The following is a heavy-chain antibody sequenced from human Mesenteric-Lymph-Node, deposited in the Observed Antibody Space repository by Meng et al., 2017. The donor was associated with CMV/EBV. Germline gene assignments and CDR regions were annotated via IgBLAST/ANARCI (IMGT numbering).Heavy chain of an antibody. Sequence: SCKASGYTFRNYYMHWVRQAPGQGPEWMGLIDPSGGSTRYPQKFQGRVTVTRDTSTSTVYMELSSLRSEDTAVYYCARALFYYGNDYWGHGTLVTVSS. J-gene: IGHJ4*01. CDR1: GYTFRNYY. D-gene: IGHD3-10*01. CDR3: ARALFYYGNDY. V-gene: IGHV1-46*01. CDR2: IDPSGGST.